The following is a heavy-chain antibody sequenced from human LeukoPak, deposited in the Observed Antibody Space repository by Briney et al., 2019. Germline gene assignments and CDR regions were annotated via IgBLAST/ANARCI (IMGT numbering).Heavy chain of an antibody. CDR3: AREETYCSSTSCSSGFDP. Sequence: PGGSLRLSCAASGFTVSSNYMSWVRQAPGKGLEWVSVIYSGGSTYYADSVKGRFTISRDNSKNTLYLQMNSLRAEDTAVYYCAREETYCSSTSCSSGFDPWGQGTLVTVSS. CDR2: IYSGGST. J-gene: IGHJ5*02. V-gene: IGHV3-53*01. CDR1: GFTVSSNY. D-gene: IGHD2-2*01.